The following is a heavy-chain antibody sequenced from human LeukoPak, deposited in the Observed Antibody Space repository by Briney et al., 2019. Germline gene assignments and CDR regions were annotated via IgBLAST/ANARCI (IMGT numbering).Heavy chain of an antibody. D-gene: IGHD5-24*01. CDR2: INSDGSST. Sequence: PGGSLRLSCAASGFTFSSYWMHWVRQAPGKGLVWVSRINSDGSSTIYADSVRGRFTISRDNAKNMLYLQMNSLGVEDTALYYCARGGYNHAFDLWGQGTVVTVSS. CDR1: GFTFSSYW. J-gene: IGHJ3*01. CDR3: ARGGYNHAFDL. V-gene: IGHV3-74*01.